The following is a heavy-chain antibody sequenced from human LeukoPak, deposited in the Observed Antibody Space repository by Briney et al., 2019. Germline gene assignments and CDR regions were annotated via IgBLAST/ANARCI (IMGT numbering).Heavy chain of an antibody. CDR2: INHSGST. CDR1: GGSFSGYY. D-gene: IGHD3-22*01. CDR3: ARTPKYYYDSSGRLDY. Sequence: RPSETLPLTCAVYGGSFSGYYWSWVRQPPGKGLEWIGEINHSGSTNYNPSLKSRVTISVDTSKNQFSLKLSSVTAADTAVYYCARTPKYYYDSSGRLDYWGQGTLVTVSS. J-gene: IGHJ4*02. V-gene: IGHV4-34*01.